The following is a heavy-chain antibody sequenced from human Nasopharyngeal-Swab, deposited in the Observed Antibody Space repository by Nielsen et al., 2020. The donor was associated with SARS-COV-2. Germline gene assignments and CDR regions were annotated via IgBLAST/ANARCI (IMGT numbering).Heavy chain of an antibody. CDR1: GFTCSLYT. Sequence: ESLKISCVASGFTCSLYTINWVRQTPGKGLRWDSAISSTGDYIYHAASVKGRFSIPRDNAKNSVYLQMDRLRAEDTAVYYCTRDTPAMFAYWGQGTLVTVSS. CDR3: TRDTPAMFAY. CDR2: ISSTGDYI. J-gene: IGHJ4*02. V-gene: IGHV3-21*01.